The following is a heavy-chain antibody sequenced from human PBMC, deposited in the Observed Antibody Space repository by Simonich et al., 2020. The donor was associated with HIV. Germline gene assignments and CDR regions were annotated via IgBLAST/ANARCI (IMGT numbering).Heavy chain of an antibody. Sequence: QVQLQQWGAGLLKPSETLSLTCAVYGGSFSGYYWSWIRQSPGKGLEWIGEINHSGSSNYNPSLKSRVTISVDASKNQVSLKLSSVTAADTAVYYCTRGYGDYGDYWGQGTLVTVSS. CDR2: INHSGSS. CDR3: TRGYGDYGDY. V-gene: IGHV4-34*01. D-gene: IGHD4-17*01. J-gene: IGHJ4*02. CDR1: GGSFSGYY.